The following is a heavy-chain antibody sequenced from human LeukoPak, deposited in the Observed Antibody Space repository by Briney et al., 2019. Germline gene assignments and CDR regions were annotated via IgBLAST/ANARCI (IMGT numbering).Heavy chain of an antibody. D-gene: IGHD4-17*01. J-gene: IGHJ4*02. CDR1: GYTFTGYY. Sequence: ASVKVSCTASGYTFTGYYMHWVRQAPGQGLEWMGWINPNSGGTNYAQKFQGRVTMTRDTSISTAYMELSRLRSDDTAVYYCARDPAFSTVTTQPDYWGQGTLVTVSS. CDR3: ARDPAFSTVTTQPDY. V-gene: IGHV1-2*02. CDR2: INPNSGGT.